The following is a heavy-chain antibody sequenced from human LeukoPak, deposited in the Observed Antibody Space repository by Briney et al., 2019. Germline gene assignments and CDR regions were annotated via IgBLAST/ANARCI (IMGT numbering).Heavy chain of an antibody. D-gene: IGHD1-26*01. CDR3: ARGDLERYSGSYYYFDY. J-gene: IGHJ4*02. CDR2: INHSGST. CDR1: GGSFSGYY. V-gene: IGHV4-34*01. Sequence: SETLSLTCAVYGGSFSGYYWSWIRQPPGKGLEWIGEINHSGSTNYNPSLKSRVTISVDTSKNQFSLKLSSVTAADTAVYYCARGDLERYSGSYYYFDYWGQGTLVTVSS.